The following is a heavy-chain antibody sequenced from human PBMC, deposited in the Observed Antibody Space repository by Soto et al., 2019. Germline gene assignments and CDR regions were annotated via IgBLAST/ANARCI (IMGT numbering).Heavy chain of an antibody. CDR3: AKLPRGATGTAGFHP. CDR1: EDSFDNSA. J-gene: IGHJ5*02. D-gene: IGHD1-1*01. Sequence: ELQLLESGGGLAHQGESLTLSCAASEDSFDNSAMTWVRQAPGKGLEWVSTTTNTGGTTHYADSVQGRFTVSRDNFRNTRYPLMNSLRAQDTAVYYCAKLPRGATGTAGFHPWDPGNRVTVPS. V-gene: IGHV3-23*01. CDR2: TTNTGGTT.